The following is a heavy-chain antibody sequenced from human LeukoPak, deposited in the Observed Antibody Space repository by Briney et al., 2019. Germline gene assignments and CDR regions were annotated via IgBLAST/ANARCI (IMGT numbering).Heavy chain of an antibody. CDR1: GFTFSSYT. CDR3: ARRNIAAAALDY. Sequence: PGGSLRLSCAASGFTFSSYTMYWVRQAPGKGLEWVSAISASGTSTYYAVSVKGRFTISRDNSKNTLYLQMNSLRAEDTAVYYCARRNIAAAALDYWGQGTLVTVSS. D-gene: IGHD6-13*01. V-gene: IGHV3-23*01. J-gene: IGHJ4*02. CDR2: ISASGTST.